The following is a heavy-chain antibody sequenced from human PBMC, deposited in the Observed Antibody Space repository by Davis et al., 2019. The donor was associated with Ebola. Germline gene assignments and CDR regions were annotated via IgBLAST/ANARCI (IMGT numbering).Heavy chain of an antibody. V-gene: IGHV5-51*01. J-gene: IGHJ4*02. D-gene: IGHD2-8*01. CDR2: IYAGDSDS. CDR1: GYGFADYW. CDR3: ARQESLYGWSDY. Sequence: GESLKISCKGSGYGFADYWIAWVRQTPGKGLEWLGIIYAGDSDSRYSPSFEGQVILSVDRSINTAYLQWRSLRASDTAIYYCARQESLYGWSDYWGQGTLVTVSS.